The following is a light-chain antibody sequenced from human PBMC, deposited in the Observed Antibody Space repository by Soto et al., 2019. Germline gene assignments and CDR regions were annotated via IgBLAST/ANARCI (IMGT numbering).Light chain of an antibody. CDR2: RNN. Sequence: QSVLTQPPSASGTPGQRVTISCSGSSSNIGSNYVYWYQQLPGTAPKLLIFRNNQRPSGVPDRFSGSKSGTSAALAISGRRSEDEADYYCSPWDDSLSGPVFGGGTQLTVL. J-gene: IGLJ7*01. CDR1: SSNIGSNY. V-gene: IGLV1-47*01. CDR3: SPWDDSLSGPV.